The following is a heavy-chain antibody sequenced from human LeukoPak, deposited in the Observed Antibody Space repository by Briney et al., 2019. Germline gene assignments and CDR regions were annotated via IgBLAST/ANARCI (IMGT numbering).Heavy chain of an antibody. J-gene: IGHJ6*02. V-gene: IGHV3-13*01. Sequence: GGSLRLSCAASGFTFSSYDMHWVRQATGKGLEWVSAIGTAGDTYYPGSVKGRFTISRENAKNSLYLQMNSLRAGDTAVYYCARAPGSGSYSFYYYYGMDVWGQGTTVTVSS. D-gene: IGHD3-10*01. CDR1: GFTFSSYD. CDR3: ARAPGSGSYSFYYYYGMDV. CDR2: IGTAGDT.